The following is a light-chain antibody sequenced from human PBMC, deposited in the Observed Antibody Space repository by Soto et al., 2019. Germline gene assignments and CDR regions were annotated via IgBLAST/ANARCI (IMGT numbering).Light chain of an antibody. J-gene: IGKJ3*01. CDR1: QDIHTW. CDR3: QQANNFPFT. Sequence: DIQMTQSPSSVSASVGDRVTITCRASQDIHTWLAWYQQKPGKAPKVLISGASSLQSGVPSRFSGSGSGTDFTLTLSILQPEDFATYYCQQANNFPFTFGPGTKVDIK. V-gene: IGKV1-12*01. CDR2: GAS.